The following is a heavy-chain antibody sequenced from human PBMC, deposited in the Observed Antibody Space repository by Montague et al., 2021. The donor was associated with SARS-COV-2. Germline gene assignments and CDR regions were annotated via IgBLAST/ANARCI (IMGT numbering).Heavy chain of an antibody. D-gene: IGHD6-19*01. J-gene: IGHJ3*02. CDR2: TYYSGST. Sequence: SETLSLTCTVSGGSISSSSYYWGWIRQPPGKGLEWIGSTYYSGSTYYNPSLKSRVTISVDTSKNQFSLKLSSVTAADAAVYYCARQENSSGWFEPDAFDIWGQGTMVTVSS. V-gene: IGHV4-39*01. CDR3: ARQENSSGWFEPDAFDI. CDR1: GGSISSSSYY.